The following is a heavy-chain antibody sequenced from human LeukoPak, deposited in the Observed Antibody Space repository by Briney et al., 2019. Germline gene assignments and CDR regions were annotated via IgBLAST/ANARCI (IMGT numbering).Heavy chain of an antibody. CDR3: ARHYYDFWSGYSPNWFDP. J-gene: IGHJ5*02. CDR2: INPNSGGT. V-gene: IGHV1-2*02. CDR1: GYTFTGYY. D-gene: IGHD3-3*01. Sequence: ASVKVSCKASGYTFTGYYMHWVRQAPGQGLEWMGWINPNSGGTNYAQKFQGRVTMTRDTSISTAYMELSRLRSDDMAVYYCARHYYDFWSGYSPNWFDPWGQGTLVTVSS.